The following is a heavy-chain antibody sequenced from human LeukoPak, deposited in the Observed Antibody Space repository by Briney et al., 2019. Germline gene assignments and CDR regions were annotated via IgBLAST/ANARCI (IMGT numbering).Heavy chain of an antibody. CDR1: GFTFSSYS. V-gene: IGHV3-21*01. J-gene: IGHJ4*02. CDR2: ISSSSSYI. Sequence: GGSLRLSCAASGFTFSSYSMNWVRQAPGKGLEWVSSISSSSSYIYYADSVMGRFTISRDNAKNSLYLQMNSLRAEDTAVYYCARDQIAAAGSFDYWGQGTLVTVSS. D-gene: IGHD6-13*01. CDR3: ARDQIAAAGSFDY.